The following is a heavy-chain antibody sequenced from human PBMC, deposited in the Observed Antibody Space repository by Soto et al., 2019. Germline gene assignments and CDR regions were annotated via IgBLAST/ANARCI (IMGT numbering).Heavy chain of an antibody. CDR2: IIPILGIA. CDR3: ARCMVAAAGTVYFDY. D-gene: IGHD6-13*01. CDR1: GGTFSSYT. Sequence: QVQLVQSGAEVKKPGSSVKVSCKASGGTFSSYTISWVRQAPGQGLEWMGRIIPILGIANYAQKFQGRVTITADKSTSTAYMGLSSLRSEDTAVYYCARCMVAAAGTVYFDYWGQGSLVTVSS. V-gene: IGHV1-69*02. J-gene: IGHJ4*02.